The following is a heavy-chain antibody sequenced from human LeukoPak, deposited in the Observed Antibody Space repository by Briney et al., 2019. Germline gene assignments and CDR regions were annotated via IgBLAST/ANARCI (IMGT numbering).Heavy chain of an antibody. J-gene: IGHJ6*03. CDR3: AKDSSGWSHIYMDV. CDR2: ISAGVGTT. Sequence: GGPLRLSSATPEFTFSSYAMTWVPQAPGTGLESVSRISAGVGTTYYADSVKGGFSTSRDNSKKTVYLQMNSLRAEDTAVYYCAKDSSGWSHIYMDVWGKGTTVTVSS. CDR1: EFTFSSYA. D-gene: IGHD6-19*01. V-gene: IGHV3-23*01.